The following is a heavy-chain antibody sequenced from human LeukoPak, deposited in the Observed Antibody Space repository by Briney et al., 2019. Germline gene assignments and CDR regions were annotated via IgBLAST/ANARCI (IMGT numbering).Heavy chain of an antibody. J-gene: IGHJ4*02. CDR2: IYYSGST. V-gene: IGHV4-59*01. Sequence: SETLSLTCTVSGGSISSYYWSWIRQPPGKGLEWIGYIYYSGSTNYNPSLKSRVTISVDTSKNQFSLKLSSVTAADTAVYCCARLETGGSGSYYLIWGQGTLVTVSS. CDR3: ARLETGGSGSYYLI. CDR1: GGSISSYY. D-gene: IGHD3-10*01.